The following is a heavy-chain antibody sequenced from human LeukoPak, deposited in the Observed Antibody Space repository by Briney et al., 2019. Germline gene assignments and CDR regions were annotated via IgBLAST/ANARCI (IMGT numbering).Heavy chain of an antibody. D-gene: IGHD3-10*01. CDR1: GYTFTSYA. CDR3: ARGAFMVRGVIDY. V-gene: IGHV1-3*01. CDR2: INAGNGNT. J-gene: IGHJ4*02. Sequence: ASVKVSCKASGYTFTSYAMHWVRQAPGQRLEWMGWINAGNGNTKYSQKFQGRVTITRDTSASTAYMELSSLRSEDMAVYYCARGAFMVRGVIDYWGQGTLVTVFS.